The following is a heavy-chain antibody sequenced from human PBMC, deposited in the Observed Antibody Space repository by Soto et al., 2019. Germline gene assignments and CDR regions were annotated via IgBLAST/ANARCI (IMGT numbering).Heavy chain of an antibody. CDR3: ARARPHYYDSSGYFDY. J-gene: IGHJ4*02. Sequence: LSLTCTVSGGSISSYYWRWIRQPAGKGLEWIGRIYTSGSTNYNPSLKSRVTMSVDTSKNQFSLKLSSVTAADTAVYYCARARPHYYDSSGYFDYWGQGTLVTVSS. CDR2: IYTSGST. CDR1: GGSISSYY. D-gene: IGHD3-22*01. V-gene: IGHV4-4*07.